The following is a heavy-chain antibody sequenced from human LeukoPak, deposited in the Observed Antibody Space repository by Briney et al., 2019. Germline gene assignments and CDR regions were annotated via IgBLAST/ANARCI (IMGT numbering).Heavy chain of an antibody. V-gene: IGHV4-39*01. CDR1: GDSISSGDYY. Sequence: SETLSLTCTVSGDSISSGDYYWGWIRQPPGKGLEWIGNVRYSGSTYYRPSLKSRVTISLDTSKNQFSLKLTSMTAADTAVYYCAKRRGGSSELDPWGQGTLVTVS. D-gene: IGHD6-6*01. J-gene: IGHJ5*02. CDR2: VRYSGST. CDR3: AKRRGGSSELDP.